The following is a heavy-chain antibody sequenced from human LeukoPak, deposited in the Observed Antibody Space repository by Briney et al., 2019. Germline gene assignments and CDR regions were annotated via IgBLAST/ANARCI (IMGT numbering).Heavy chain of an antibody. D-gene: IGHD3-9*01. CDR3: ARGLREYYDILTGYSEPINWFDP. V-gene: IGHV4-34*01. CDR2: INHSGST. CDR1: GFTFSDYY. Sequence: KTGGSLRLSCAASGFTFSDYYMSWIRQPPGKGLEWIGEINHSGSTNYNPSLKSRVTISVDTSKNQFSLKLSSVTAADTAVYYCARGLREYYDILTGYSEPINWFDPWGQGTLVTVSS. J-gene: IGHJ5*02.